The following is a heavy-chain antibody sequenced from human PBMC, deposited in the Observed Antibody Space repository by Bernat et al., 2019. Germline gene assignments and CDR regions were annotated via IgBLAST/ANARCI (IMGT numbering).Heavy chain of an antibody. CDR2: IQNDGSTK. Sequence: QVQLVESGGGVVQPGTSLRLSCVASGFTFSTYGIHWVRQAPGKGLEWVAFIQNDGSTKYYPGPVKGRFTGSRDNSKNTVYLQMNSLGVEDTAVYYCTREAGRIRIGQFDCWGQGTLVTVSS. CDR1: GFTFSTYG. D-gene: IGHD2-15*01. CDR3: TREAGRIRIGQFDC. J-gene: IGHJ4*02. V-gene: IGHV3-33*01.